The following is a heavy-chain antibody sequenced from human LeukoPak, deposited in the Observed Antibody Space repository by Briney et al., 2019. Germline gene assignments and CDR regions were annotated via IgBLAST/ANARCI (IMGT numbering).Heavy chain of an antibody. J-gene: IGHJ4*02. CDR3: ARQKRGVDY. V-gene: IGHV1-2*02. D-gene: IGHD1-1*01. CDR1: GYTFINYY. CDR2: INPNSGGT. Sequence: ASVKVSCKASGYTFINYYIQWFRQAPGQGLEWMGWINPNSGGTNYAQKFQGRVTMTRDTSISTAYMELSRLRSDDTAVYYCARQKRGVDYWGQGTLVTVSS.